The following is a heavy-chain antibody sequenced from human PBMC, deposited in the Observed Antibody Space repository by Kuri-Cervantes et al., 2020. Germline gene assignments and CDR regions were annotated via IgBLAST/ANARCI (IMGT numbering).Heavy chain of an antibody. CDR2: IKQDGSEK. CDR1: GFTFSSYA. J-gene: IGHJ6*02. Sequence: GGSLRLSCAASGFTFSSYAMSWVRQAPGKGLEWVANIKQDGSEKYYVDSVKGRFTISRDNAKNSLYLQMNSLRADDTAVYYCTRDGYSSGWYYYYGVDVWGQGTTVTVSS. D-gene: IGHD6-19*01. CDR3: TRDGYSSGWYYYYGVDV. V-gene: IGHV3-7*01.